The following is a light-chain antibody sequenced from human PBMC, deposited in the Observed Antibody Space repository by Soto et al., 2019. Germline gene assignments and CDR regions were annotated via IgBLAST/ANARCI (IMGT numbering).Light chain of an antibody. V-gene: IGLV1-44*01. CDR2: AND. J-gene: IGLJ2*01. CDR3: AAWDDSRLGSGI. Sequence: QSVLTQPPSASGTPVQRVTISCSGSSSNNGNSNVNWYQHLPGTAPKLVVYANDQRPSGVPDRFSGSKSGTSASLAITGLQSYDGADYYCAAWDDSRLGSGIFAGGTKVTVL. CDR1: SSNNGNSN.